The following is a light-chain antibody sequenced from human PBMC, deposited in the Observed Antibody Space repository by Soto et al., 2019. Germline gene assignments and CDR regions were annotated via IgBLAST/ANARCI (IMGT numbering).Light chain of an antibody. V-gene: IGLV2-14*01. CDR2: EVS. J-gene: IGLJ1*01. CDR3: SSYTSSSTLV. Sequence: QSVLTQPACVSGSPGQSITISCTGTSSDVGGYNYVSWYQQHPGKAPKLMIYEVSNRPSGVSNRFSGSTSGNTASLTISGLQAEDEADYYCSSYTSSSTLVFGTGTKVTVL. CDR1: SSDVGGYNY.